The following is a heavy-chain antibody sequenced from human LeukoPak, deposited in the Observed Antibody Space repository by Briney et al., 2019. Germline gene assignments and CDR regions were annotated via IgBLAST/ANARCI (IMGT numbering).Heavy chain of an antibody. Sequence: GGSLRLSCAASGFIFRDYWMLWVRQVPGKGLIWVSRIDRDGFPTIYADPVKGRFTVSRNNARNTLYLQMNNLRDEDSAVYYCAASRWSGALDFWGKGSLVTVSS. D-gene: IGHD3-3*01. CDR3: AASRWSGALDF. CDR2: IDRDGFPT. V-gene: IGHV3-74*01. CDR1: GFIFRDYW. J-gene: IGHJ4*02.